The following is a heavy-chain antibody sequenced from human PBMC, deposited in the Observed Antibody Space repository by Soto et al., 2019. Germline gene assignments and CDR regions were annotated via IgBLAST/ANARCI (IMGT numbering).Heavy chain of an antibody. CDR2: VDLGEYNT. CDR3: AKPGRYDYYGMDA. V-gene: IGHV5-10-1*01. D-gene: IGHD1-26*01. J-gene: IGHJ6*02. Sequence: PGEALKISCQGSGYSFTYFWISWVRQMSGKGLEGVGRVDLGEYNTIYSPSFQGHVPISVDKYSSTSYRQWCSLKSSDSARGCGAKPGRYDYYGMDAWGQGTTVTVS. CDR1: GYSFTYFW.